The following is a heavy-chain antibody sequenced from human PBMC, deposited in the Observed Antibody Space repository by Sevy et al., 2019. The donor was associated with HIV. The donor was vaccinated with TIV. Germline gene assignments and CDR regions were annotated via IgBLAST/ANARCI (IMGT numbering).Heavy chain of an antibody. V-gene: IGHV5-51*01. D-gene: IGHD7-27*01. J-gene: IGHJ4*02. CDR2: IYPGDSDT. CDR3: ARQTGDGYYFDY. CDR1: GYSFTNYW. Sequence: GESLKISCKGSGYSFTNYWIGWVRQMPGKGLEWMGIIYPGDSDTRYSPSFQGQFTISAEKSISTAYLQWSSLKAADTSMYYCARQTGDGYYFDYWGQGTLVTVSS.